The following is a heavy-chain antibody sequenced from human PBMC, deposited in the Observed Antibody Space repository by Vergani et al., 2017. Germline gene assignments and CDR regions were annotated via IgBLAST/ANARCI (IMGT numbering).Heavy chain of an antibody. Sequence: QVQLVQSGAEVKKPGASVKVSCKASGYTFTSYYMHWVRQAPGQGLEWIATVFHSGSAYYNPSLRRRVTISVETAKNQFSLRLTTLTAADTAVYYCARQFWVSQGVGAFETWGRGTEVSVSS. CDR1: GYTFTSYY. CDR3: ARQFWVSQGVGAFET. D-gene: IGHD3-16*01. J-gene: IGHJ3*02. CDR2: VFHSGSA. V-gene: IGHV1-46*01.